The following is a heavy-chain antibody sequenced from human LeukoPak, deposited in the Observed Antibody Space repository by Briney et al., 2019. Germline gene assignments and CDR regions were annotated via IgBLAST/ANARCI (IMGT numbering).Heavy chain of an antibody. V-gene: IGHV4-38-2*02. Sequence: SETLSLTCTVSGYSISSGYYWGWIRQPPGKGLEWIGSIYHSGSTYYNPSLKSRVTISVDTSKNQFSLKLSSVTAADTAVYYCAKGGYSYGYRYFDYWGQGTLVTVSS. CDR3: AKGGYSYGYRYFDY. CDR1: GYSISSGYY. D-gene: IGHD5-18*01. J-gene: IGHJ4*02. CDR2: IYHSGST.